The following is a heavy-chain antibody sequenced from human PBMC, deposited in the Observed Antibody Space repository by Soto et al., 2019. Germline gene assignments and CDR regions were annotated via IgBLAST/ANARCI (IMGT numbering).Heavy chain of an antibody. CDR2: MNPNSGNT. Sequence: QVQLVQSGAEVKKPGASVKVSCKASGYTFTSHDINWMRQTTGQGLEWMGWMNPNSGNTNYAQKFQGRVTMTRDTSISTAYMELTNLRSEDTDIYYCASDMSTTWGQGTLVTVSS. J-gene: IGHJ5*02. CDR1: GYTFTSHD. D-gene: IGHD2-2*01. V-gene: IGHV1-8*01. CDR3: ASDMSTT.